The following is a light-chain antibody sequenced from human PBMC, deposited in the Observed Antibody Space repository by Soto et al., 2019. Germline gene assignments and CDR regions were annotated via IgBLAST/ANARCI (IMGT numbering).Light chain of an antibody. CDR1: SSNIGSNT. Sequence: QSVLTQPPSASGNPGQRVTISCSGSSSNIGSNTVNWYQQLPGTAPKLLIYSNNQRPSGVPDRFSGSKSGTSASLAISGLQSEDVADYYCAAWDDSLNGVVFGGGTKLTVL. V-gene: IGLV1-44*01. CDR2: SNN. CDR3: AAWDDSLNGVV. J-gene: IGLJ2*01.